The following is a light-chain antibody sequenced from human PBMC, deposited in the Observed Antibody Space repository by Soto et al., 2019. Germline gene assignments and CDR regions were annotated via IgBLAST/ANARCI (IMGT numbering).Light chain of an antibody. CDR1: QTIRKS. J-gene: IGKJ4*01. V-gene: IGKV1-6*01. Sequence: MSLSPFSLSASVGYTISITCRSFQTIRKSLGWYQQKPGKAPELLIYAAASLQSGIPSRFSGSGSGTDFSLTISSLQPEDFAVYYCLQYYNYPRTFGGGTKVDIK. CDR3: LQYYNYPRT. CDR2: AAA.